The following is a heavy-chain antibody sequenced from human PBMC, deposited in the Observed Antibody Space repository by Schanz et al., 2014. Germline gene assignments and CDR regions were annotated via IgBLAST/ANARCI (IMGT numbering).Heavy chain of an antibody. CDR3: AASSGWHPSTDY. D-gene: IGHD6-19*01. CDR2: ISGGGGTT. Sequence: EAHLVESGGGLVKPGGSLRLSCAASGFNFSDYAMCWVRQAPGKGLEWVSAISGGGGTTYYTDSVKGRFTISRDNSKNTLYLQMNSLRAEDTAVYYCAASSGWHPSTDYWGQGTLVTGSS. CDR1: GFNFSDYA. V-gene: IGHV3-23*04. J-gene: IGHJ4*02.